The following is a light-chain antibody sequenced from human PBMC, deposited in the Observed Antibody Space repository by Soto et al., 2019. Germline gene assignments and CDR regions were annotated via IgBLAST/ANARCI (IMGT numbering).Light chain of an antibody. CDR2: EVS. CDR3: SSYSSRTLDVV. Sequence: SVLTEPASVTGSLGKSITISCTGTSSDVGGYNYVAWYQQHPGKASKLMIYEVSNRPSGISYRFSGSKSDNTASLTISGLQAEDEADYFCSSYSSRTLDVVIGGGTKVTVL. J-gene: IGLJ2*01. V-gene: IGLV2-14*01. CDR1: SSDVGGYNY.